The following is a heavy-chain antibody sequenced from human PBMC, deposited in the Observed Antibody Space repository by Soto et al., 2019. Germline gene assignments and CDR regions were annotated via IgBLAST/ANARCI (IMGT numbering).Heavy chain of an antibody. J-gene: IGHJ3*02. D-gene: IGHD3-22*01. CDR3: ARSSSGYRARRGYAFDI. V-gene: IGHV4-34*01. CDR1: GGSFSGYY. Sequence: PSETLSLTCAVYGGSFSGYYWSWIRQPPGKGLEWIGEINHSGSTNYNPSLKSRVTISVDTSKNQFSLKLSPVTAADTAVYYCARSSSGYRARRGYAFDIWGQGTMVTVSS. CDR2: INHSGST.